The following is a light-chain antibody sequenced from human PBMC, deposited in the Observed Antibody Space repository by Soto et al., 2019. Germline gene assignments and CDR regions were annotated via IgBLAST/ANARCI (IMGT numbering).Light chain of an antibody. CDR3: VLYMGSGMWV. Sequence: QTVVTQEPSFSVSPGGTVTLTCGLSSGSVSTSYYPSWYQQTPGQAPRTLIYSTNTRSSGVPDRFSGSILGNKAVLTITGAQADDESDYYCVLYMGSGMWVFGGGTKLTVL. CDR1: SGSVSTSYY. J-gene: IGLJ3*02. V-gene: IGLV8-61*01. CDR2: STN.